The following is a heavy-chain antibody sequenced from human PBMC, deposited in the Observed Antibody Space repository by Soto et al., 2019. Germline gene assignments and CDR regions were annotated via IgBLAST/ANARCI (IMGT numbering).Heavy chain of an antibody. CDR2: INEDGSRT. D-gene: IGHD3-16*01. V-gene: IGHV3-74*01. CDR3: ARDLGGESDY. J-gene: IGHJ4*02. Sequence: EVQLVESGGGLVQRGGSLRLSCAASGFSLSNYWMHWVRQVPGKGLVWVSKINEDGSRTWYADSVKGRFSISRDNGKNTLYMQMNSVRDEDTAVYFCARDLGGESDYWGQGTLVTVSS. CDR1: GFSLSNYW.